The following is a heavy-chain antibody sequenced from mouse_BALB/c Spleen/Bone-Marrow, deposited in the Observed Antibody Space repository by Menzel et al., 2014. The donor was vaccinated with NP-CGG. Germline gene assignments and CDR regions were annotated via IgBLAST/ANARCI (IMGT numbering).Heavy chain of an antibody. V-gene: IGHV1S137*01. Sequence: QVQLKESGPELVRPGGSVKISCKGSGYTFTDYPMHWVKQRHAKSLEWIGVISIYSGNTNYNQNFKGKATMTVDKSSSTVYMELARLTSEDSAIYHCARGFLGYFDYWGQGTTLTVSS. CDR3: ARGFLGYFDY. CDR1: GYTFTDYP. CDR2: ISIYSGNT. J-gene: IGHJ2*01.